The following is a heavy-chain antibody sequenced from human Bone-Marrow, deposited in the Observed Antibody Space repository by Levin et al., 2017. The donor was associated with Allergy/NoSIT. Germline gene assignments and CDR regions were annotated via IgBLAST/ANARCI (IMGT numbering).Heavy chain of an antibody. J-gene: IGHJ4*02. CDR2: ISTYAGNT. V-gene: IGHV1-18*01. CDR1: GYTFNSHG. Sequence: GESLKISCKASGYTFNSHGITWVRQAPGQGLEYVGWISTYAGNTNYAQKLQGRVTVTTDTSTSTVYMELRNLRSDDTAVYYCARDFYYDSTSYYAYWGQGTLVTVSS. D-gene: IGHD3-22*01. CDR3: ARDFYYDSTSYYAY.